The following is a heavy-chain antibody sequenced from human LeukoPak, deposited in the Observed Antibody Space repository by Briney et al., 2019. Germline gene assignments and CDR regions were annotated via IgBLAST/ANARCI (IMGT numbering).Heavy chain of an antibody. J-gene: IGHJ5*02. D-gene: IGHD5-12*01. CDR1: GYTFTSYA. Sequence: ASVKVSCKASGYTFTSYAMNWVRQAPGQGLEWMGWINTNTGNPTYAQGFTGRFVFSLDTSVSTAYLQISSLKAEDTAVYYCARDWDSGYDFSWFDPWGQGTLVTVSS. CDR2: INTNTGNP. CDR3: ARDWDSGYDFSWFDP. V-gene: IGHV7-4-1*02.